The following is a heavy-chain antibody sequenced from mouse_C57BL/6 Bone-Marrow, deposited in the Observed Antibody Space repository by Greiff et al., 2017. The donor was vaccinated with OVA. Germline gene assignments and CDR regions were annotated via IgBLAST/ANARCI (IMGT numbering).Heavy chain of an antibody. CDR2: ISDGGSYT. V-gene: IGHV5-4*01. CDR3: ARGGQLRLFAY. D-gene: IGHD3-2*02. CDR1: GFTFSSYA. J-gene: IGHJ3*01. Sequence: EVQLVESGGGLVKPGGSLKLSCAASGFTFSSYAMSWVRQTPEQRLEWVATISDGGSYTYYPDNVKGRFTISRDNAKNNLYLQMSHLKSEDTAMYYCARGGQLRLFAYWGQGTLVTVSA.